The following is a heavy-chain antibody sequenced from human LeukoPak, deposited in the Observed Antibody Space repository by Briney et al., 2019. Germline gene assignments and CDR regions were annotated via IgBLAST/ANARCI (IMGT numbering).Heavy chain of an antibody. Sequence: AQTLSLTCTVSGGSISSGGYYWSWIRQHPGKGLEWIGYIYYSGNTYYNLSLKIRITISVDTSKNQFSLKLSSVTAADTALYYCARAGAYIHYAENSGYYFVHWGQGTLVPVSS. V-gene: IGHV4-31*03. CDR3: ARAGAYIHYAENSGYYFVH. CDR1: GGSISSGGYY. J-gene: IGHJ4*02. D-gene: IGHD4-11*01. CDR2: IYYSGNT.